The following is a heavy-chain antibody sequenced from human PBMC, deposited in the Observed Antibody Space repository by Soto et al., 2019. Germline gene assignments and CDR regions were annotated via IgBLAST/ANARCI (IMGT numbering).Heavy chain of an antibody. D-gene: IGHD2-8*02. CDR1: GGSFSAYY. CDR2: INHSGST. Sequence: SETLSLTCAVYGGSFSAYYWTWIRQPPGTGLEWIGEINHSGSTNYNPSLKSRVTISVDTSKSQFSLKLTSVTAADTAVYYCARDKITGLFDYWGQGTLVT. V-gene: IGHV4-34*01. CDR3: ARDKITGLFDY. J-gene: IGHJ4*02.